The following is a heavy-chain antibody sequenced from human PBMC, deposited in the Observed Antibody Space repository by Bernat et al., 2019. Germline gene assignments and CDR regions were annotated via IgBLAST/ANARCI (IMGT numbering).Heavy chain of an antibody. V-gene: IGHV3-73*01. CDR2: IRSKANSYAT. Sequence: EVQLVESGGGLVQPGGSLKLSCAASGFTFSGSAMHWVRQASGKGLEWVGRIRSKANSYATAYAASVKGRFTISRDDSKNTAYLQMNSLKTEDTAVYYCTSLGYSKGQDYYYCYGIDVWGQGTTVTVSS. CDR3: TSLGYSKGQDYYYCYGIDV. CDR1: GFTFSGSA. D-gene: IGHD5-18*01. J-gene: IGHJ6*02.